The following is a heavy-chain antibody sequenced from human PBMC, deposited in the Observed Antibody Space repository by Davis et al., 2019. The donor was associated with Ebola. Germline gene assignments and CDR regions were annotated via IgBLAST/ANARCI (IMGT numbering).Heavy chain of an antibody. D-gene: IGHD6-13*01. CDR2: IKQDGSEK. Sequence: GGSLRLSCAASGFTFSSYWMSWVRQAPGKGLEWVANIKQDGSEKYYMDSVKGRFTISRDNAKNSLYLQMNSLRAEDTAVYYCARREAGSNWSVDYWGQGTLVTVSS. V-gene: IGHV3-7*01. J-gene: IGHJ4*02. CDR3: ARREAGSNWSVDY. CDR1: GFTFSSYW.